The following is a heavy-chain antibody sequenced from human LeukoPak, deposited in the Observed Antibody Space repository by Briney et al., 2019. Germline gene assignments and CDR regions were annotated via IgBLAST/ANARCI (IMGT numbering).Heavy chain of an antibody. Sequence: SVKVSCKASGGTFSSYAISWVRLAPGQGLEWMGGIIPIFSTPNYAQKFQGRVTINADESTSTAYMELSSLRSEDTAVYYCGRCIPAAGRVNCYYMDVWGTGTTVTISS. D-gene: IGHD6-13*01. CDR2: IIPIFSTP. V-gene: IGHV1-69*01. CDR3: GRCIPAAGRVNCYYMDV. CDR1: GGTFSSYA. J-gene: IGHJ6*03.